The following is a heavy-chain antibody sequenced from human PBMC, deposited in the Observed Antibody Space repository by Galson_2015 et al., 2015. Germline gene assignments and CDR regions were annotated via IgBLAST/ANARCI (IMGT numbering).Heavy chain of an antibody. D-gene: IGHD1-26*01. CDR2: INPNSGGT. CDR3: AREASEGGFDY. V-gene: IGHV1-2*06. J-gene: IGHJ4*02. CDR1: GYTFTAYY. Sequence: SVKVSCKASGYTFTAYYVHWVRQAPGQGLEWMGRINPNSGGTNYAQKFQGRVTMTRDTSISTAYMDLSRLRSDDTAVYYCAREASEGGFDYWGQATLVTVSS.